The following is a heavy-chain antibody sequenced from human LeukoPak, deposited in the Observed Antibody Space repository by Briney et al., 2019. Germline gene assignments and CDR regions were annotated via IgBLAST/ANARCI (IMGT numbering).Heavy chain of an antibody. CDR1: GFTFSSYG. CDR2: ISYDGSNK. Sequence: GSLRLSCAASGFTFSSYGMHWVRQAPGKGLEWVAVISYDGSNKYYADSVKGRFTISRDNSKNTLYLQMNSLRAEDTAVYYCARDSIAAGLGFDYWGQGTLVTVSS. D-gene: IGHD6-6*01. V-gene: IGHV3-30*03. CDR3: ARDSIAAGLGFDY. J-gene: IGHJ4*02.